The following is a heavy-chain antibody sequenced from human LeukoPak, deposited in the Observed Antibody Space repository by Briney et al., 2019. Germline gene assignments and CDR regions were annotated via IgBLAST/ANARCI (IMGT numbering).Heavy chain of an antibody. D-gene: IGHD3-16*01. CDR1: GGTFSRYA. Sequence: SVKGSCKASGGTFSRYAISWVRQAPGQGLEWMGGIIPIFGTANYAQKFQGRVTITADESTSTAYMEMSSLRSEDTAVYYCARSPGGDPRGRLDHWGQGKLVTVSS. J-gene: IGHJ4*02. CDR2: IIPIFGTA. CDR3: ARSPGGDPRGRLDH. V-gene: IGHV1-69*13.